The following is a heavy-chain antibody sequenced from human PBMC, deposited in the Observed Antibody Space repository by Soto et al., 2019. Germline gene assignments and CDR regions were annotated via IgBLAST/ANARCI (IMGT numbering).Heavy chain of an antibody. V-gene: IGHV1-46*01. CDR3: AREGCSSTSCYAPWFDP. CDR2: INPSGGST. J-gene: IGHJ5*02. Sequence: ASVKVSCKASGYTFTSYYMHWVRQAPGQGLEWMGIINPSGGSTSYAQKFQGRVTMTRDTSTSTVYMELSSLRSEDTAVYYCAREGCSSTSCYAPWFDPWGQGTLVTVSS. CDR1: GYTFTSYY. D-gene: IGHD2-2*01.